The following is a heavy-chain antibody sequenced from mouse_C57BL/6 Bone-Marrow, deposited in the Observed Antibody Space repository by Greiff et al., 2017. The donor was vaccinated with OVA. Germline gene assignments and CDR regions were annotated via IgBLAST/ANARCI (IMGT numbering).Heavy chain of an antibody. D-gene: IGHD2-4*01. Sequence: VKLQQPGAELVKPGASVKMSCKASGYTFTSYWITWVKQRPGQGLEWIGDIYPGSGSTNYNEKFKSKATLTVDTSSSTAYMQLSSLTSEDSAVYYCARFPYDYAWFAYWGQGTLVTVSA. CDR3: ARFPYDYAWFAY. CDR2: IYPGSGST. CDR1: GYTFTSYW. V-gene: IGHV1-55*01. J-gene: IGHJ3*01.